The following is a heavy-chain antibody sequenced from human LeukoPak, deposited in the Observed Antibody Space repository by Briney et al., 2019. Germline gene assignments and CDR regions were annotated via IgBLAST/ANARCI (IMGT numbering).Heavy chain of an antibody. CDR3: ARHWGSDWYFDL. Sequence: SETLSLTCAVSGGSISNYYCSWIRQPPGKGLEWLGYIHYSGYTNYNPSLKSRVTISVDTSKNQFSLNLSSVSAADTAVYYCARHWGSDWYFDLWGRGTLVTVSS. J-gene: IGHJ2*01. V-gene: IGHV4-59*01. D-gene: IGHD7-27*01. CDR2: IHYSGYT. CDR1: GGSISNYY.